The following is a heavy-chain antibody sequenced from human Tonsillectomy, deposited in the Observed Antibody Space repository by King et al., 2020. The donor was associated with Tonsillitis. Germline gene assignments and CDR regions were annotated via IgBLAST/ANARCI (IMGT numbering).Heavy chain of an antibody. CDR3: AKDRQWLVDY. CDR2: ISYDGSNK. D-gene: IGHD6-19*01. Sequence: QLVQSGGGVVQPGRSLRLSCAASGFTFSSYGMHWVRQAPGKGLEWVAVISYDGSNKYSADSVKGRFTISRDNSKNTLYLQMNSLRAEDTAVYYCAKDRQWLVDYWGQGTLVTVSS. V-gene: IGHV3-30*18. J-gene: IGHJ4*02. CDR1: GFTFSSYG.